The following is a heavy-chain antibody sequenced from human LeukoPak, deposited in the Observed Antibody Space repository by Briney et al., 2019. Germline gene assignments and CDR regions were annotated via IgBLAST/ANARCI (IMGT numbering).Heavy chain of an antibody. V-gene: IGHV2-5*02. CDR1: GFSLSVPGGG. D-gene: IGHD6-25*01. CDR3: AHRRSIAAGANTFDY. J-gene: IGHJ4*02. CDR2: TYWDDDP. Sequence: SGPTLVKPTQTLTLTCTFSGFSLSVPGGGVGWIRQPPGKALEWLAITYWDDDPRYSPSLRSRLAITKDTSKNQVVLTLTHVDPEDTATYYCAHRRSIAAGANTFDYWGQGTLVTVSS.